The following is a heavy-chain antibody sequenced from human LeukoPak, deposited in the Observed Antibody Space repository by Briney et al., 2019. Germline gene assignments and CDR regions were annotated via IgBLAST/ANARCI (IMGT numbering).Heavy chain of an antibody. Sequence: SETLSLTCAVYGGSFSGHYWSWIRQFTGKGLEWIGEVNHSGSANYNPSLKSRVTISADTSKNQFSLKLSSVTAADTAVYYCAREITGTTFDYWGQGTLVTVSS. CDR1: GGSFSGHY. CDR2: VNHSGSA. J-gene: IGHJ4*02. V-gene: IGHV4-34*01. CDR3: AREITGTTFDY. D-gene: IGHD1-20*01.